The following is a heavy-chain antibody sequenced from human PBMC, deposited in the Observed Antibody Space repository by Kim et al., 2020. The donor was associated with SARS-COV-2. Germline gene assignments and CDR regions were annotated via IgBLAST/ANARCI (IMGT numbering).Heavy chain of an antibody. CDR3: DASDY. J-gene: IGHJ4*02. D-gene: IGHD2-2*01. Sequence: GSLRLSCAASGFTFSRYAMSWARQAPGKGLEWVSTISDSGVRTHYADSVKGRFTISRDNSKSTLFLQMNSLRAEDTAVYYCDASDYWGQGSLVTVSS. CDR2: ISDSGVRT. CDR1: GFTFSRYA. V-gene: IGHV3-23*01.